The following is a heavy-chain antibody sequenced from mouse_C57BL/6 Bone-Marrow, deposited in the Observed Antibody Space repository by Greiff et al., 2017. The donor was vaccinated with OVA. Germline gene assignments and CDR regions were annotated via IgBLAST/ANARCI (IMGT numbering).Heavy chain of an antibody. CDR2: IDPANGNT. J-gene: IGHJ1*03. CDR1: GFTITNTY. CDR3: AEDPITTVVATSDV. Sequence: VQLQQSVAELVRPGASVKFSCTASGFTITNTYMHWVMQRPEQGLEWIGRIDPANGNTKYAPKFQGKATITADTSSNTANLQLSRLTSEDTAIYYCAEDPITTVVATSDVWGTGTTVTVSS. D-gene: IGHD1-1*01. V-gene: IGHV14-3*01.